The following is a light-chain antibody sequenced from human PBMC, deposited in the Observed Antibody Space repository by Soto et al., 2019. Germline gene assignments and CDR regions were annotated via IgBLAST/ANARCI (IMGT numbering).Light chain of an antibody. V-gene: IGLV2-11*01. Sequence: QSALTQPRSVSGSPGQSVTISCTGTSSDVGGYNYVSWYQHPGKAPKLMLYDVSKRPSGVPDRFSGSKSGNTASLTISGLQAEDEADYYCCSYAATYTYVFGTGTKLTVL. J-gene: IGLJ1*01. CDR2: DVS. CDR3: CSYAATYTYV. CDR1: SSDVGGYNY.